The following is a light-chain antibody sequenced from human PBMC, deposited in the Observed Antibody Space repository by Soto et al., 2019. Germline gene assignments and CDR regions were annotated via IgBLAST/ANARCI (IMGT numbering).Light chain of an antibody. V-gene: IGLV2-14*01. CDR3: SSYSSGSTLGV. J-gene: IGLJ3*02. Sequence: QSALTQPASVSGSPGQSITISCTGTSSDIGGYKYVSWYQHHPGKVPQLIIYEVNNRPSGVSNRFSGSKSGNTASLTISGLQAEDEAVYYCSSYSSGSTLGVFGVGTKVTVL. CDR1: SSDIGGYKY. CDR2: EVN.